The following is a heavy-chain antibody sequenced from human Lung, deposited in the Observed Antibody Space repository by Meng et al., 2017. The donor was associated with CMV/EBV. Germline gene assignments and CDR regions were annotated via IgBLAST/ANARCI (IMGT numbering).Heavy chain of an antibody. Sequence: ESLKISXAASGFSFSSYWMHWVRQAPGRGLVWVAHINNDGSSTTYADSVKGRFTISRDNAKNTVFLQMHSLGVEDTAVYYCARDSIVVPGRIYYYAMDVWGHGTTVTVS. V-gene: IGHV3-74*01. D-gene: IGHD6-19*01. J-gene: IGHJ6*02. CDR3: ARDSIVVPGRIYYYAMDV. CDR2: INNDGSST. CDR1: GFSFSSYW.